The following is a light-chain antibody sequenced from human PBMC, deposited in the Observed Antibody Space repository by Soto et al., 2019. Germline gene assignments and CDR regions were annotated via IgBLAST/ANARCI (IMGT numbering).Light chain of an antibody. V-gene: IGLV1-47*01. CDR2: ADN. Sequence: QSVLTQSPSASGTPGQRVTISCSGSNSNIGNNYVYWYQQLPGTAPKLLIYADNRRPSGVSDRFSGSKSGTSASLAISGLRSEDEATYSCAAWDDSLGGSWLFGGGTKLTVL. CDR1: NSNIGNNY. J-gene: IGLJ3*02. CDR3: AAWDDSLGGSWL.